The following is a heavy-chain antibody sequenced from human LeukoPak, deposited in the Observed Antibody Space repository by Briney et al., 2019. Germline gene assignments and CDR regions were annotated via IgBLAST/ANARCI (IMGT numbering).Heavy chain of an antibody. V-gene: IGHV1-69*06. D-gene: IGHD1-26*01. Sequence: VASVKVSCKASGGTFSSYAISWVRQAPGQGLEWMGGIIPIFGTANYAQKFQGRVTITADKSTSTAYMELSSLRSEDTAVYYCARGTRGEATGQFDYWGQGTLVTVSS. CDR3: ARGTRGEATGQFDY. J-gene: IGHJ4*02. CDR2: IIPIFGTA. CDR1: GGTFSSYA.